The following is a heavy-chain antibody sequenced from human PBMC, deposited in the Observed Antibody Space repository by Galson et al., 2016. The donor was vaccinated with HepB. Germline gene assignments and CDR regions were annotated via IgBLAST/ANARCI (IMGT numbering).Heavy chain of an antibody. CDR1: GFTFSSHA. V-gene: IGHV3-33*01. CDR3: ARDRGRWEVPRRGMDV. CDR2: IWYDGGKK. Sequence: SLRLSCAASGFTFSSHAFHWVRQAPGQGLQWVAVIWYDGGKKYYADFVQGRFTVSRDDSKNTVYLQMNSRRGEDTAVYYCARDRGRWEVPRRGMDVWGQGTTVTVSS. D-gene: IGHD1-26*01. J-gene: IGHJ6*02.